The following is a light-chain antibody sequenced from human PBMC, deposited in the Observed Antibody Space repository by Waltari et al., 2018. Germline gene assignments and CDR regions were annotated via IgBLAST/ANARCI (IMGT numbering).Light chain of an antibody. J-gene: IGKJ1*01. V-gene: IGKV3-20*01. CDR1: QSVGRT. Sequence: EIVLPQSPGTPSLSPGERATLSCRASQSVGRTLAWYQQKPGQAPRLLMYGASSRATGTPDRFSGSGSGTDFSLTISRLEPEDFAVYYCQHYVRLPATFGQGTKVEIK. CDR2: GAS. CDR3: QHYVRLPAT.